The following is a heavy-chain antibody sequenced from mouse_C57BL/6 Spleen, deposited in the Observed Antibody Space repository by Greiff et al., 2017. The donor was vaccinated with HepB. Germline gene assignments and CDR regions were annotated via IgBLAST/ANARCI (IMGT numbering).Heavy chain of an antibody. V-gene: IGHV2-9-1*01. D-gene: IGHD1-1*01. Sequence: VQLVESGPVLVAPSQSLSITCTVSGFSLTSYAISWVRQPPGKGLEWLGVIWTGGGTNYNSALKSRLSISKDNSKSQVFLKMNSLQTDDTARYYCARNPHYYGSSYDENFDVWGTGTTVTVSS. CDR2: IWTGGGT. J-gene: IGHJ1*03. CDR3: ARNPHYYGSSYDENFDV. CDR1: GFSLTSYA.